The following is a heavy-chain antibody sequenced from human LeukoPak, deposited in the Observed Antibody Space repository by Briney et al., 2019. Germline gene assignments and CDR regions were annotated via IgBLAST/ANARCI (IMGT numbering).Heavy chain of an antibody. V-gene: IGHV1-18*01. J-gene: IGHJ5*02. CDR3: ARGHKLRYFDWLPKNWFDP. Sequence: ASVKVSCKASGYTFTSYGISWVRQAPGQGLEWMGWISAYNGNTNYAQKLQGRVTMTTDTSTSTAYMELRSLRSDDTAVYYCARGHKLRYFDWLPKNWFDPWGQGTLVTVPS. CDR1: GYTFTSYG. D-gene: IGHD3-9*01. CDR2: ISAYNGNT.